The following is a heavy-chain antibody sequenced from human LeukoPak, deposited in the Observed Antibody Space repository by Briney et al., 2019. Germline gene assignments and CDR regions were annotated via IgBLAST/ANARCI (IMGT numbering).Heavy chain of an antibody. CDR2: VNSDGSST. CDR1: GFTFSSHW. J-gene: IGHJ3*02. D-gene: IGHD1-26*01. CDR3: ARSGSPPEALGDAFDI. V-gene: IGHV3-74*01. Sequence: GGSLRLSCVASGFTFSSHWMHWVRRAPGKGLVWVSRVNSDGSSTRYADSVQGRFTISRDNGRNTLYLQMNSLRAGDTAVYYCARSGSPPEALGDAFDIWGQGTMVTVSS.